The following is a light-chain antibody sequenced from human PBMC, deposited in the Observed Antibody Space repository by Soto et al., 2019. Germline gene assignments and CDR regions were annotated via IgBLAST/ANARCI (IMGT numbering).Light chain of an antibody. Sequence: QSVLTQPASVSGSPGQSITISCTGTSSDVGGYNYVSWYQQNPGKVPKLMIYEVSNRPSGVSNRFSGSKSGNTASLTISGLQAEDEADYYCSSYAGSVVFGGGTKLTVL. V-gene: IGLV2-14*01. CDR2: EVS. J-gene: IGLJ2*01. CDR1: SSDVGGYNY. CDR3: SSYAGSVV.